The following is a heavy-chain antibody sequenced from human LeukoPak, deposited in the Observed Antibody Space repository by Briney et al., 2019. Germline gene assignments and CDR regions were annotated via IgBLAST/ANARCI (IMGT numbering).Heavy chain of an antibody. Sequence: ASVRVSSKASGGTFSSYAISWVRQAPGQGLEWMGGIIPIFGTANYAQKFQGRVTITADKSTSTAYMELSSLRSEDTAVYYCASGAVAGTAPYYYYYYMDVWGKGTTVTVSS. V-gene: IGHV1-69*06. J-gene: IGHJ6*03. CDR2: IIPIFGTA. D-gene: IGHD6-19*01. CDR1: GGTFSSYA. CDR3: ASGAVAGTAPYYYYYYMDV.